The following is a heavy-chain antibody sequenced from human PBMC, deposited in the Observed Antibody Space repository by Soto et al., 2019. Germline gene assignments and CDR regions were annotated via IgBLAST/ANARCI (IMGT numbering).Heavy chain of an antibody. CDR1: VYTFTSFD. D-gene: IGHD6-13*01. V-gene: IGHV1-8*01. CDR2: MNPATGNT. J-gene: IGHJ4*02. CDR3: ARGGDTSTWYDLDY. Sequence: ASVTVSCKASVYTFTSFDINWVRQAPGQGLEWMGWMNPATGNTGYAQKFQGRVTMTRNTSINTAYMELSSLRSEDTAVYFCARGGDTSTWYDLDYWGQGALVTVSS.